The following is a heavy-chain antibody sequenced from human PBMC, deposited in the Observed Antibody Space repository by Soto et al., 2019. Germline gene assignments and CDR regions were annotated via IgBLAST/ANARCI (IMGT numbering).Heavy chain of an antibody. CDR1: GFSFSAYA. V-gene: IGHV3-30-3*01. Sequence: VQLVESGGGVVQPGRSLRLSCEGSGFSFSAYAMHWVRQAPGKGLEWVAVISYDGLTTTHADAVKGRFTISRDNSKKTLYLLMSNLTPEDTAVYYCARQRDYGDNSGAPWGQGTLVTVSS. CDR2: ISYDGLTT. D-gene: IGHD4-17*01. CDR3: ARQRDYGDNSGAP. J-gene: IGHJ5*02.